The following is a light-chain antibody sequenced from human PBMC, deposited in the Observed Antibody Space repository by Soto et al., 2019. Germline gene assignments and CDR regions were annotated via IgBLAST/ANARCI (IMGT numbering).Light chain of an antibody. Sequence: QSVLTQPPSASGTPGQRVTISCSGSSSNIASNNVNWYQQLPGAAPKLLIYGNDQRPSGVPDRFSGSKSGTSASLAISGLQSEDEADYYCVAWDDSLNGVVFGGGTKLTVL. V-gene: IGLV1-44*01. CDR2: GND. J-gene: IGLJ2*01. CDR1: SSNIASNN. CDR3: VAWDDSLNGVV.